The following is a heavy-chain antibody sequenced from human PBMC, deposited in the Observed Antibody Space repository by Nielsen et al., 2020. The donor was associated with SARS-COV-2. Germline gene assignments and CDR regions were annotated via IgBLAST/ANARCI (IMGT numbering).Heavy chain of an antibody. CDR1: GGSISSGGYY. D-gene: IGHD2-2*01. J-gene: IGHJ3*02. CDR3: ARGVIVVVPAWNAFDI. Sequence: SETLSLTCTVSGGSISSGGYYWSWIRQHPGKGLEWIGYIYYSGSTYYNPSLKSRVTISVDTSKNQFSLKLSSVTAADTAVYYCARGVIVVVPAWNAFDIWGQGTMVTVSS. V-gene: IGHV4-31*03. CDR2: IYYSGST.